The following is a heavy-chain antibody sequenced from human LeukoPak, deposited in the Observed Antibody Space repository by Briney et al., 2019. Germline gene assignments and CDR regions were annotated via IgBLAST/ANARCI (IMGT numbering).Heavy chain of an antibody. V-gene: IGHV4-38-2*02. Sequence: SETLSLTCTVSGYSISSGYYWGWIRQPPGKGLEWIGSIYHSGSTYYNPSLKSRVTISVDTSKNQFSLKLSSVTAADTAVYYCARGTATVTNYYFDYWGQGTRVTVSS. CDR1: GYSISSGYY. D-gene: IGHD4-17*01. CDR2: IYHSGST. J-gene: IGHJ4*02. CDR3: ARGTATVTNYYFDY.